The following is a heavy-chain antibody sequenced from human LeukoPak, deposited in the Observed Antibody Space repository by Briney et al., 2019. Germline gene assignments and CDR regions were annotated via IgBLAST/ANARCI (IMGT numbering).Heavy chain of an antibody. CDR1: GFTFSTYS. D-gene: IGHD5-12*01. CDR3: AKGRSGSHYDAFDV. J-gene: IGHJ3*01. V-gene: IGHV3-21*04. CDR2: ITSPVGHI. Sequence: GGSLRLSCAASGFTFSTYSMNWVRQAPGKGLEWVASITSPVGHIYYADSLKGRITISRDNSKNTVYLQMNSLRAEDTAIYYCAKGRSGSHYDAFDVWGQGTMVTVSS.